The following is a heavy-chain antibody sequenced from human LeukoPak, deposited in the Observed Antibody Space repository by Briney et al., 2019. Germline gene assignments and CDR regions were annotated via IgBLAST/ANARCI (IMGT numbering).Heavy chain of an antibody. J-gene: IGHJ4*02. CDR1: EFSVGSNY. CDR3: ARGTTVSSSLLY. CDR2: IYSGGST. V-gene: IGHV3-66*01. D-gene: IGHD6-6*01. Sequence: PGGSLRLSCAASEFSVGSNYMTWVRQAPGKGLEWVSLIYSGGSTYYADSVKGRFTISRDNSKNTLYLQMNSLRAEDTAVYYCARGTTVSSSLLYWGQGTLVTVSS.